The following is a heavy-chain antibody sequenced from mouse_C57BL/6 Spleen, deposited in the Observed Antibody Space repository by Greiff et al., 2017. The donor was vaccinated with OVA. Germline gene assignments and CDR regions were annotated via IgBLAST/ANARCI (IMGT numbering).Heavy chain of an antibody. CDR1: GYTFTSYW. D-gene: IGHD1-1*01. CDR3: ARVTVVATRGFAY. V-gene: IGHV1-50*01. J-gene: IGHJ3*01. Sequence: QVQLQQPGAELVKPGASVKLSCKASGYTFTSYWMQWVKQRPGQGLEWIGEIDPSDSYTNYNQKFKGKATLTVDTSSSTAYMQLSSLTSEDSAVYDCARVTVVATRGFAYWGQGTLVTVSA. CDR2: IDPSDSYT.